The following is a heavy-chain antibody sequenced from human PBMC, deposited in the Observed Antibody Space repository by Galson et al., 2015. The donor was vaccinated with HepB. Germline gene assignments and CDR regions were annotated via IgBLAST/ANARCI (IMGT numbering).Heavy chain of an antibody. CDR3: ARDHPHSGCDY. CDR2: IYSGGST. J-gene: IGHJ4*02. Sequence: SLRLSCAASGSTVSSNYMSWVRQTPGKGLEWVSVIYSGGSTYYADSVKGRFTISRDNSKNTLYLQMNSLRAEDTAVYYCARDHPHSGCDYWGQGTLVTVSS. D-gene: IGHD3-10*01. V-gene: IGHV3-53*01. CDR1: GSTVSSNY.